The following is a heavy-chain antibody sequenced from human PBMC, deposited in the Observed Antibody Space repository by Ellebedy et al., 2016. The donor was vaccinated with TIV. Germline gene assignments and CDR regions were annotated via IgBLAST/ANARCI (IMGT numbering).Heavy chain of an antibody. CDR1: GFTFSSYG. V-gene: IGHV3-33*01. Sequence: PGGSLRLSCAASGFTFSSYGMHWVRQAPGKGLEWVAVIWYDGSNKYYADSVKGRFTISRDNFKNTLYLQMNSLRAEDTAVYYCARDRQYECTSCYGMDVWGQGTTVTVSS. J-gene: IGHJ6*02. CDR2: IWYDGSNK. CDR3: ARDRQYECTSCYGMDV. D-gene: IGHD2-2*01.